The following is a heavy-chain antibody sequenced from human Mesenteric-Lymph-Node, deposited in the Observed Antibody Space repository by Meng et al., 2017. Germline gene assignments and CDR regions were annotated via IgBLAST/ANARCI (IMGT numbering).Heavy chain of an antibody. CDR3: ARVAVGISSFDY. V-gene: IGHV6-1*01. Sequence: QEQPHNSGPGSVRPSQTPPPPCAISGDSVSSNSAAWNWIRQSPSRGLEWLGRTYYRSKWYNDYAVSVKSRITINPDTSKNQFSLQLNSVTHEDTAVYYCARVAVGISSFDYWGQGTLVTVSS. CDR2: TYYRSKWYN. D-gene: IGHD1-26*01. J-gene: IGHJ4*02. CDR1: GDSVSSNSAA.